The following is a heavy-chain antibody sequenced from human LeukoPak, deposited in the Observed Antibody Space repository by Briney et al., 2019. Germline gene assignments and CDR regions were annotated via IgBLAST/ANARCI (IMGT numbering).Heavy chain of an antibody. D-gene: IGHD3-22*01. CDR3: ARSSVRSVFDY. Sequence: GGSLRLSCAASGFTLSDHYMDRVRQAPGKGLEWVGRSRNKANSYTTEYAASVKGRFTISRDDSKNSLYLQMNSLKTEDTAVYYCARSSVRSVFDYWGQGTLVTVSS. V-gene: IGHV3-72*01. J-gene: IGHJ4*02. CDR2: SRNKANSYTT. CDR1: GFTLSDHY.